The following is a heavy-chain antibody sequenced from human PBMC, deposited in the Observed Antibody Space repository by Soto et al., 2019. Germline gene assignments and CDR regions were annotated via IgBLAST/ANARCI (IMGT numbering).Heavy chain of an antibody. CDR1: GYIFPNYG. CDR3: VRDLDGSGSYYTDY. CDR2: SRPYKGNT. D-gene: IGHD3-10*01. V-gene: IGHV1-18*01. J-gene: IGHJ4*02. Sequence: QVQLLQSGVEVKQPGASVKVSCKASGYIFPNYGISWVRQAPGQGLEWMGWSRPYKGNTNYAQKFQGRVTMTTETSTGTADMELRSLTSDDTAVYYCVRDLDGSGSYYTDYWGLGTLVIVSS.